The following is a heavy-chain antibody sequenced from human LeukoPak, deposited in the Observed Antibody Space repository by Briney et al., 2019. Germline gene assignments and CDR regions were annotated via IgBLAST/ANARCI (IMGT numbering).Heavy chain of an antibody. D-gene: IGHD3-3*01. J-gene: IGHJ5*01. V-gene: IGHV3-23*01. CDR2: IGSGSVDK. CDR1: GFSFNIYA. CDR3: AKRVPLTALDS. Sequence: GGSLRLSCAASGFSFNIYAMGWVRQAPGKGLEWVSVIGSGSVDKHYADTVRGRFDISRDNSKNRLFLQMNSLRVEDSGVYYCAKRVPLTALDSWGQGTLVTVSS.